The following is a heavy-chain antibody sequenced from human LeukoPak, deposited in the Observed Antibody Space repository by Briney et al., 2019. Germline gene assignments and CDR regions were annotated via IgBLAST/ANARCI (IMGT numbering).Heavy chain of an antibody. CDR1: GGSISSYY. CDR2: IYTSGST. D-gene: IGHD6-19*01. J-gene: IGHJ5*02. V-gene: IGHV4-4*07. Sequence: SETLSLTCTVSGGSISSYYWSWIRQPAGKGLEWIGRIYTSGSTNYNPSLKSRVTMSVDTSKNQFSLKLSSVTAADTAVYYCARDESKYSSGNNWFDPWGQGTLVTVSS. CDR3: ARDESKYSSGNNWFDP.